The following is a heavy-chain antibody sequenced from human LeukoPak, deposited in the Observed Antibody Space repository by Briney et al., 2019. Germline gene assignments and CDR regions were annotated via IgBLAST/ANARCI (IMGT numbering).Heavy chain of an antibody. CDR3: ARVPTPHDSRTT. V-gene: IGHV1-2*06. Sequence: GASVKVSCKDSGYTFTGYYMHWVRQAPGQWLEWMGRINPNSGGTNYAQKFQGRVTITADESTSTAYMELSSLRSEDTAVYYCARVPTPHDSRTTWGQGTLVTVSS. CDR2: INPNSGGT. D-gene: IGHD3-22*01. J-gene: IGHJ5*02. CDR1: GYTFTGYY.